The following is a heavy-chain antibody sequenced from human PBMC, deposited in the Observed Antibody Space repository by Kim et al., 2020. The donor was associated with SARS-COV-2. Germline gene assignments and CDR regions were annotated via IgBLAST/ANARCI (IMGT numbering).Heavy chain of an antibody. CDR3: AREGGSDGSGSYYS. CDR1: GSSISSGYY. CDR2: IYHSGST. D-gene: IGHD3-10*01. J-gene: IGHJ5*02. Sequence: SETLSLTFTVSGSSISSGYYWGWIRQPPGKGLEWIGSIYHSGSTYYNPSLKSRATISVDPSKNQFSLKLSSVTAADTAVYYCAREGGSDGSGSYYSWGQGTLVTVSS. V-gene: IGHV4-38-2*02.